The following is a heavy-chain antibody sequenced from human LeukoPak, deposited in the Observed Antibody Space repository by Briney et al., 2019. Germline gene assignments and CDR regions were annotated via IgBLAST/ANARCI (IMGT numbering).Heavy chain of an antibody. CDR1: GFTVSSNY. CDR3: ASGEVGVRKFYSDPFHY. V-gene: IGHV3-53*01. CDR2: IYSAGST. D-gene: IGHD2-15*01. Sequence: GGSLRLSCAASGFTVSSNYMSWVCQAPGKGLEWVSIIYSAGSTYYADSVRGRFTISRDSSKNTVCLQMNSLRVEDTAVYYCASGEVGVRKFYSDPFHYWGQGTLVTVSP. J-gene: IGHJ4*02.